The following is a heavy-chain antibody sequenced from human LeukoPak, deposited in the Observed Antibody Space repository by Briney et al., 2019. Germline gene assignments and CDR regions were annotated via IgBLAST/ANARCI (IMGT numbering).Heavy chain of an antibody. CDR3: AKKWGPDIVLMVYGAYFDY. CDR1: GFTFSSYA. CDR2: ISGSGGST. Sequence: PGGSLRLSCAASGFTFSSYAMSWVRQAPGKGLEWVSAISGSGGSTYYADSVKGRLTISRDNSKNTLYLQMNSLRAEDTAVYYYAKKWGPDIVLMVYGAYFDYWGQGTLVTVSS. J-gene: IGHJ4*02. V-gene: IGHV3-23*01. D-gene: IGHD2-8*01.